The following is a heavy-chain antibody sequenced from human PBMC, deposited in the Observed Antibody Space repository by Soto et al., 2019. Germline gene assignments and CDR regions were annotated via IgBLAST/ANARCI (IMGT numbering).Heavy chain of an antibody. Sequence: SETLSLTCAVYGGSFSGYYWSWIRQPPGKGPEWIGEINHSGSTNYNPSLKSRVTISVDTSKNQFSLKLSSVTAADTAVYYCARGRPQWLVRRPFDYWGQGTLVTASA. CDR2: INHSGST. CDR3: ARGRPQWLVRRPFDY. D-gene: IGHD6-19*01. J-gene: IGHJ4*02. V-gene: IGHV4-34*01. CDR1: GGSFSGYY.